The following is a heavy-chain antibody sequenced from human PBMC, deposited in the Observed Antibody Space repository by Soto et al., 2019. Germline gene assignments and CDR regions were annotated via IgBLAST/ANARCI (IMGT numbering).Heavy chain of an antibody. CDR3: ARGGDSSGYLLYYYYGMDV. D-gene: IGHD3-22*01. J-gene: IGHJ6*02. V-gene: IGHV4-61*01. CDR1: GGSVSSGSYY. CDR2: IHYSGST. Sequence: SETLSLTCTVSGGSVSSGSYYWSWIRQPPGKGLEWIGYIHYSGSTNYNPSLKSRVTISVDTSKNQFSLKLSSVTAADTAVYYCARGGDSSGYLLYYYYGMDVWGQGTTVTVSS.